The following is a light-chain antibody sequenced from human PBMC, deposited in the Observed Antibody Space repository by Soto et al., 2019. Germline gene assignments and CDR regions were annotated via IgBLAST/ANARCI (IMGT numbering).Light chain of an antibody. V-gene: IGLV2-23*02. CDR2: EVS. CDR3: CSYAGSSTPYV. CDR1: SSDFGSYNL. J-gene: IGLJ1*01. Sequence: QSVLTQPASVSGSPGQSITISCTGTSSDFGSYNLVSWYQQHPGKAPKLMIYEVSKRPSGVSNRFSGSKSGNTASPTISGLQAEDEADYYCCSYAGSSTPYVFGTGTKVTVL.